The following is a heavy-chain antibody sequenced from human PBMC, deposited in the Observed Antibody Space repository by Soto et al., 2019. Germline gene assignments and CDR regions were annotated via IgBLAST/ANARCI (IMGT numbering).Heavy chain of an antibody. V-gene: IGHV5-10-1*01. J-gene: IGHJ5*02. CDR2: IHPRDTYT. CDR3: ARRHSSSSAFDP. D-gene: IGHD6-13*01. CDR1: GYSITSYW. Sequence: GEALKISCNGSGYSITSYWINWGRQIPGKGLERNGRIHPRDTYTNNSPAFQGQVTISGDKSLSTAYLQWSSLKASDTVMYYCARRHSSSSAFDPWGQGTL.